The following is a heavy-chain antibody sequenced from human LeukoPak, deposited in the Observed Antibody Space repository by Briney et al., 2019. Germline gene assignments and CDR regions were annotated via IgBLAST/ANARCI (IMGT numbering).Heavy chain of an antibody. CDR3: ARDLWGWGSDYLDY. J-gene: IGHJ4*02. CDR1: GYTFTDYY. D-gene: IGHD4/OR15-4a*01. CDR2: ISPNSGAT. V-gene: IGHV1-2*06. Sequence: PSVKVSCKASGYTFTDYYVYCVRLVPGQGLEGMGRISPNSGATNYAEKFRGRVTMARDTSINTVYMEMSSLRSDDTAVYYCARDLWGWGSDYLDYWGQGTLVTVSS.